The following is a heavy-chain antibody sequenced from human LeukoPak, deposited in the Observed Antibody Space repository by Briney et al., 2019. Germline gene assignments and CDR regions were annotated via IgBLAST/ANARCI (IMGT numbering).Heavy chain of an antibody. CDR2: INHSGST. D-gene: IGHD4-17*01. CDR3: ATRPLYGDYPDY. J-gene: IGHJ4*02. Sequence: ASETLSLTCAVYGGSFSGYYWSWIRQPPGKGLEWIGGINHSGSTNYNPSLKSRVTISVDTSKNQFSLKLSSVTAADTAVYYCATRPLYGDYPDYWGQGTLVTVSS. CDR1: GGSFSGYY. V-gene: IGHV4-34*01.